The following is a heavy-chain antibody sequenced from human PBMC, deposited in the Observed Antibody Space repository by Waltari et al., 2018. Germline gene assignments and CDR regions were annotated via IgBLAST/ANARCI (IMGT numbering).Heavy chain of an antibody. CDR2: ISYDGSNK. J-gene: IGHJ3*02. D-gene: IGHD1-26*01. CDR1: GFTFSSYA. CDR3: ARVGETWEPLRAVGAFDI. Sequence: QVQLVESGGGVVQPGRSLRLSCAASGFTFSSYAMHWVRQAPGKGLEWVAVISYDGSNKYYADSVKGRFTISRDNSKNTLYLQMNSLRAEDTAVYYCARVGETWEPLRAVGAFDIWGQGTMVTVSS. V-gene: IGHV3-30*04.